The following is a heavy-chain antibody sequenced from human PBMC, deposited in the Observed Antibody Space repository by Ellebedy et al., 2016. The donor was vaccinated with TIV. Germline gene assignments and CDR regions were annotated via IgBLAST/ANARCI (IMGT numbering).Heavy chain of an antibody. J-gene: IGHJ4*02. Sequence: AASVKVSCKASGYTFSSYAMHWVRQAPGQRLEWMGWINAGNGNTKYSQKLQGRVTITRDTSASTAYMELSSLRSEDTGVYYCARVKVEQWLVRSDYFDYWGQGTLVTVSS. D-gene: IGHD6-19*01. CDR1: GYTFSSYA. CDR2: INAGNGNT. CDR3: ARVKVEQWLVRSDYFDY. V-gene: IGHV1-3*01.